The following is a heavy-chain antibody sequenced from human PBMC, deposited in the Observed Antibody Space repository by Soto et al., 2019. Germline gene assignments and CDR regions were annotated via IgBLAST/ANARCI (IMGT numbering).Heavy chain of an antibody. V-gene: IGHV1-8*01. CDR2: MNPNSGNT. J-gene: IGHJ3*02. CDR1: GYTFTSYD. Sequence: ASLKVSCKASGYTFTSYDINWVRQATGQGLEWMGWMNPNSGNTGYAQKFQGRVTMTRNTSISTAYMELSSLRSEDTAVYYCARGAPYYYDSSGYPFDIWGQGTMVTVSS. D-gene: IGHD3-22*01. CDR3: ARGAPYYYDSSGYPFDI.